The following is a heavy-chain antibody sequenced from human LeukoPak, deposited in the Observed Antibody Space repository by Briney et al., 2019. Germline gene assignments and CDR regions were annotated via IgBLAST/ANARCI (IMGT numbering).Heavy chain of an antibody. CDR1: GFTFSSYS. V-gene: IGHV3-21*01. D-gene: IGHD5-18*01. Sequence: PGGSLRLSCVASGFTFSSYSMNWVRQAPGKGLEWVSSISSSSSYIYYADSVKGRFTISRDNAKNSLYLQMNSLRAEDTAVYYCARDSIGYSYGTGYWGQGTLVTVSS. CDR2: ISSSSSYI. J-gene: IGHJ4*02. CDR3: ARDSIGYSYGTGY.